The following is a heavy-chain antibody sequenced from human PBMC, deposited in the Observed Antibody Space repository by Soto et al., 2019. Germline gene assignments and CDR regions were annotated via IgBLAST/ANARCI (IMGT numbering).Heavy chain of an antibody. J-gene: IGHJ5*02. V-gene: IGHV4-39*01. CDR3: ARHPARKEWFDP. CDR1: AGYISIDNYY. Sequence: QLQLQESGPGLVKPSETLSLSCTVSAGYISIDNYYWDWIRQPPGKGLEWIGNVNYRGSTYYNPSLRSRVTMSVDTSKNQFSLKWNSVTAADTAIYYCARHPARKEWFDPWGQRTLVIVSS. CDR2: VNYRGST.